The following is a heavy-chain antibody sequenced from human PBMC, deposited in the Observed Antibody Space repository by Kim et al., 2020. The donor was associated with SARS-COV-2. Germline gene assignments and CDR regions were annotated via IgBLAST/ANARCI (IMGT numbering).Heavy chain of an antibody. CDR3: ARAVLYSSTWHCDY. V-gene: IGHV3-7*01. CDR1: GFTFSSYW. J-gene: IGHJ4*02. CDR2: IKQDGSVI. Sequence: GGSLRLSCGASGFTFSSYWMSWVRQAPGKGLEWVANIKQDGSVIHYVDSVRGRFTVSRDNAKNSLYLQMSSLRAEDSAFYYCARAVLYSSTWHCDYWGQGTLVTVSS. D-gene: IGHD6-13*01.